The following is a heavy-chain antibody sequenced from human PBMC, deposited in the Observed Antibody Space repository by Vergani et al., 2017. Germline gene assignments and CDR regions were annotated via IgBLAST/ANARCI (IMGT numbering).Heavy chain of an antibody. V-gene: IGHV3-13*01. Sequence: EVQLVESGGGLVQPRGSLRLSCAASGFTFSSYDMHWVRQATGKGLEWVSAIGTAGDTYYPGSVKGRFTISRENAKNSLYLQMNSLRAGDTAVYYCARAAAAGTLDDAFDIWGQGTMVTVSS. CDR2: IGTAGDT. CDR1: GFTFSSYD. J-gene: IGHJ3*02. CDR3: ARAAAAGTLDDAFDI. D-gene: IGHD6-13*01.